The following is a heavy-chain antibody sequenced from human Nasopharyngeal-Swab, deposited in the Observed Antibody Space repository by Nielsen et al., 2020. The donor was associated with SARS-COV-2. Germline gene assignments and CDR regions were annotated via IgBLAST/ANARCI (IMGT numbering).Heavy chain of an antibody. J-gene: IGHJ4*02. CDR3: ARQDVSGSYRFMVY. CDR1: GVSFSGYY. V-gene: IGHV4-59*08. Sequence: SETLSLTCAVYGVSFSGYYWSWIRQPPGKGLEWIGYLYYTWSTMYNPSLKGRVTLSVDTSENQFSLRLTSVTAADSAVYYCARQDVSGSYRFMVYWGQGTLVTVSS. D-gene: IGHD3-16*02. CDR2: LYYTWST.